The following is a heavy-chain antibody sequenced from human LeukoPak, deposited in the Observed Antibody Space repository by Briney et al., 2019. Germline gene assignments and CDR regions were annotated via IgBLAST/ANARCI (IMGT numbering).Heavy chain of an antibody. J-gene: IGHJ6*02. D-gene: IGHD2-15*01. V-gene: IGHV4-34*01. CDR2: INHSGST. CDR1: GGSFSGYY. Sequence: ASETLSLTCAVYGGSFSGYYWSWIRQPPGKGLEWIGEINHSGSTNYNPSLKSRVTISVDTSKNQFSLKLSSVTAADTAVYYCARGRTRYCSGGSCIYYYYYYGMDVWGQGTTVTVSS. CDR3: ARGRTRYCSGGSCIYYYYYYGMDV.